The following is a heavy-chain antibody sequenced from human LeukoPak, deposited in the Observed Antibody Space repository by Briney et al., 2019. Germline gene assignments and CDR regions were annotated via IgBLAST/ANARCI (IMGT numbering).Heavy chain of an antibody. D-gene: IGHD6-19*01. V-gene: IGHV5-10-1*01. J-gene: IGHJ4*02. CDR1: GYSFTSYW. CDR3: ARQTPGRGSSGD. Sequence: GESLKISCKGSGYSFTSYWIGWVRQMPGKGLEWMGRIDPSDSYTNYSPSFQGHVTISADKSISTAYLQWSSLKASDTAMYYCARQTPGRGSSGDWGQGTLVTVSS. CDR2: IDPSDSYT.